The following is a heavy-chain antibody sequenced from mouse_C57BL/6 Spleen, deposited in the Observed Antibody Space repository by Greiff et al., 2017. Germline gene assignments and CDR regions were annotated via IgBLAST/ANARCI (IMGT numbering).Heavy chain of an antibody. J-gene: IGHJ4*01. Sequence: EVKVEESGGGLVKPGGSLKLSCAASGFTFSDYGMHWVRQAPEKGLEWVAYISSGSSTIYYADTVKGRFTISRDNAKNTLFLQMTSLRSEATAMYYCARGDSSGYVGYAMDYWGQGTSVTVSS. CDR1: GFTFSDYG. D-gene: IGHD3-2*02. CDR3: ARGDSSGYVGYAMDY. V-gene: IGHV5-17*01. CDR2: ISSGSSTI.